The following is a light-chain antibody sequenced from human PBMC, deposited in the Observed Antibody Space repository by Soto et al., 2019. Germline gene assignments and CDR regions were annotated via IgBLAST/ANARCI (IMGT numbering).Light chain of an antibody. Sequence: QSVLTQHASVSGSPGQMITIFCRVNSSDVGGYNYVSWYQQHPVKAPKLMIYEVSNRPSGVSNRFSGSKSGNTASLTVSGLEVQYEDEYCFFSFTTTSTPVFVTGPKVTVI. CDR2: EVS. V-gene: IGLV2-14*01. CDR3: FSFTTTSTPV. J-gene: IGLJ1*01. CDR1: SSDVGGYNY.